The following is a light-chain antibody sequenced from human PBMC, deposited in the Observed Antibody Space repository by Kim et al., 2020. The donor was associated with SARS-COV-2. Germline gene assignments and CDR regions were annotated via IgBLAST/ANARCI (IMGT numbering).Light chain of an antibody. V-gene: IGKV1-39*01. Sequence: DIQMPQSPSSLSASVGDRVTITCQASQNISGYLNWYQQQPGKAPKLLIYAASSLQSWVPSRFSGSGSGTDFTLTISSLQPEDFATYYCQQCYSTPPTFGGGTKVDIK. CDR1: QNISGY. CDR3: QQCYSTPPT. J-gene: IGKJ4*01. CDR2: AAS.